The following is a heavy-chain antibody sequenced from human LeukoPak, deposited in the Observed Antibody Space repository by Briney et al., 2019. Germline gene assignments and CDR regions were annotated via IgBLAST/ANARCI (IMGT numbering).Heavy chain of an antibody. J-gene: IGHJ4*02. CDR2: IIPIFGTA. CDR1: GGTFSSYA. CDR3: ARGATYYDFWSGYYADY. V-gene: IGHV1-69*13. D-gene: IGHD3-3*01. Sequence: GASVKVSCKASGGTFSSYAISWVRQAPGQGLEWMGGIIPIFGTANYAQKFQGRVTITADESTSTAYMELSSLRSEDTAVYYCARGATYYDFWSGYYADYWGQGTLVTVSS.